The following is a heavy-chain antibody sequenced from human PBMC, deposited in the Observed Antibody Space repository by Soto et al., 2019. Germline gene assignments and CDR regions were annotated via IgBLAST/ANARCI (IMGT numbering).Heavy chain of an antibody. V-gene: IGHV3-30*18. CDR2: ISYDGSNK. CDR3: AKVPLTGTTFDY. Sequence: PGGSLRLSCAASGFTFSNYGMHWVRQAPGKGLEWVAVISYDGSNKYYADSVKGRFTISRGNSKNTLYLQMNSLRAEDTAVYYCAKVPLTGTTFDYWGQGTLVTVSS. CDR1: GFTFSNYG. D-gene: IGHD1-7*01. J-gene: IGHJ4*02.